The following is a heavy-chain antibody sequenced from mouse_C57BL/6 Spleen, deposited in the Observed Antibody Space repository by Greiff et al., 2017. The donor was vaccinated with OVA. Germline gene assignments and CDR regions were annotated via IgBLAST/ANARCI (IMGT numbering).Heavy chain of an antibody. CDR1: GYTFTDYY. Sequence: QVQLQQSGPELVKPGASVKISCKASGYTFTDYYINWVKQRPGQGLEWIGWIFPGSGSTYYNEKFKGKATLTVDKSSSTAYMLLSSLTSEDSAVYFCARRTVSTMDPWFAYWGQGILVTVAA. J-gene: IGHJ3*01. V-gene: IGHV1-75*01. CDR2: IFPGSGST. CDR3: ARRTVSTMDPWFAY. D-gene: IGHD2-1*01.